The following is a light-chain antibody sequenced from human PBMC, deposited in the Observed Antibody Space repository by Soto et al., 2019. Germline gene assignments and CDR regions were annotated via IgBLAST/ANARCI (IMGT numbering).Light chain of an antibody. V-gene: IGKV3-20*01. CDR2: GAS. CDR1: QNVYNNY. J-gene: IGKJ4*01. CDR3: QQYGSSIN. Sequence: EIVLTQSPGTLSLSPGERATLSCRASQNVYNNYIAWYQQKPGQAPRTVIYGASIRATGIPDRFSGSGSGTDFTLSISRLEPEDSAVYYCQQYGSSINFGGGPRWIS.